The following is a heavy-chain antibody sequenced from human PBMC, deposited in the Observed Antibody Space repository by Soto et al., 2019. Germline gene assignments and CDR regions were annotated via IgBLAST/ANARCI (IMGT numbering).Heavy chain of an antibody. CDR2: IIPIFGTA. CDR3: ARGPRGGYYKDYYGMDV. V-gene: IGHV1-69*13. CDR1: GGTFSSYA. J-gene: IGHJ6*02. D-gene: IGHD3-3*01. Sequence: ASVKVSCKASGGTFSSYAISWVRQAPGQGLEWMGGIIPIFGTANYAQKFQGRVTITADESTSTAYMELSSLRSEDTAVYYCARGPRGGYYKDYYGMDVWGQGTTVTVSS.